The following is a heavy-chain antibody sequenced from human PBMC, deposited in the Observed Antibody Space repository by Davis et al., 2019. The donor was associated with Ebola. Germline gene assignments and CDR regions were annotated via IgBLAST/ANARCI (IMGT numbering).Heavy chain of an antibody. D-gene: IGHD1-1*01. CDR2: ISYDGSNK. J-gene: IGHJ4*02. V-gene: IGHV3-30*18. Sequence: GESLKISCAASGFTFSSYSMNWVRQAPGKGLEWVAVISYDGSNKYYADSVKGRFTISRDNSKNTLYLQMNSLRAEDTAVYYCAKDFVQYPSDDYWGQGTLVTVSS. CDR1: GFTFSSYS. CDR3: AKDFVQYPSDDY.